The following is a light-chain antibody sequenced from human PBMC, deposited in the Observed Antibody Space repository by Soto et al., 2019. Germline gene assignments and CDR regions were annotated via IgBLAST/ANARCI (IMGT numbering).Light chain of an antibody. CDR1: QRLSSN. CDR3: QQYDDSPGT. V-gene: IGKV3-20*01. J-gene: IGKJ1*01. Sequence: EIVLTQSPVTLSVSPGERVTLSCRASQRLSSNLAWYQQKPGQAPRLLIYGASNRATAIPDRFSGSGSGTDFTLTISRLEPEDFAVYYCQQYDDSPGTFGQGTKVDIK. CDR2: GAS.